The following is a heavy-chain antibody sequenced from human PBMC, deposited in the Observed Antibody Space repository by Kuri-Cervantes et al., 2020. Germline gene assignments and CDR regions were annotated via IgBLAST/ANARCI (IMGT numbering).Heavy chain of an antibody. Sequence: GESLKISCAASGFTVSSNYMSWVRQAPGKGLEWVSVIYSGGSTYYADSVKGRFTISRDNSKNSLYLQMNSLRTEDTALYYCAKDIRSVVVVGYGMDVWGQGTTVTV. CDR2: IYSGGST. CDR1: GFTVSSNY. CDR3: AKDIRSVVVVGYGMDV. V-gene: IGHV3-53*05. D-gene: IGHD2-15*01. J-gene: IGHJ6*02.